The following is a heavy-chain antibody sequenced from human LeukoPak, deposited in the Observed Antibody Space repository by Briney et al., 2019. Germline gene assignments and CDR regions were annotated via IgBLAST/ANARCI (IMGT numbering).Heavy chain of an antibody. CDR2: IYYSGNV. CDR1: GDSVSSGRYY. Sequence: SETLSLTCTVSGDSVSSGRYYWSWIRQPPGKGLEWIGNIYYSGNVNYNPSLMSRITISIDTSKKQFFLRLNSVTAADTAVYYCARDSDIVATMVRPNTYYYGMDVWGQGTTVIVSS. V-gene: IGHV4-61*01. D-gene: IGHD5-12*01. CDR3: ARDSDIVATMVRPNTYYYGMDV. J-gene: IGHJ6*02.